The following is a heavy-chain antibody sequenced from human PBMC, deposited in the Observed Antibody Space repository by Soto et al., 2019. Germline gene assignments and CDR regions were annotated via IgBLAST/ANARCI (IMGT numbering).Heavy chain of an antibody. Sequence: EVQLLESGGGLVQPGGSLRLSCAASGFTFSSYAMSWVRQAPGQGLEWVSAISGSGGSTYYADSVKGRFTISRDNSKNTLYLQMNSLRAEDKAVYYCAKAVDYYGSGSYFDYWGQGTLVTVSS. CDR1: GFTFSSYA. CDR3: AKAVDYYGSGSYFDY. J-gene: IGHJ4*02. CDR2: ISGSGGST. D-gene: IGHD3-10*01. V-gene: IGHV3-23*01.